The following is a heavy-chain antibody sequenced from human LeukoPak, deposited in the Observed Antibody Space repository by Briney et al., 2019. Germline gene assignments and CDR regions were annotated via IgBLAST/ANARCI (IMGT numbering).Heavy chain of an antibody. J-gene: IGHJ3*02. CDR1: GFTFSSYA. D-gene: IGHD3-22*01. CDR3: ARGDYYDDPADAFDI. CDR2: ISYDGSNK. Sequence: GRSLRLSCAASGFTFSSYAMHWVRQAPGKGLEWEAVISYDGSNKYYADSVKGRFTISRDNSKNTLYLQMNSLRAEDTAVYYCARGDYYDDPADAFDIWGQGTMVTVSS. V-gene: IGHV3-30-3*01.